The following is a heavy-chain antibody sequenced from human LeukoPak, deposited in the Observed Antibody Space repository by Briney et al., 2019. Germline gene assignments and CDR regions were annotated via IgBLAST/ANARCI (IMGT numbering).Heavy chain of an antibody. CDR1: GGSISSYY. J-gene: IGHJ1*01. Sequence: PSETLSLTCTVSGGSISSYYWSWIRQPPGKGLQWIGYIYYSGSTNYNPSLKSRVTISVDTSKNQFSLKLSSVTAADTAVYYCARVAMYYDFWSGYHAEYFQHWGQGTLVTVSS. V-gene: IGHV4-59*01. CDR3: ARVAMYYDFWSGYHAEYFQH. D-gene: IGHD3-3*01. CDR2: IYYSGST.